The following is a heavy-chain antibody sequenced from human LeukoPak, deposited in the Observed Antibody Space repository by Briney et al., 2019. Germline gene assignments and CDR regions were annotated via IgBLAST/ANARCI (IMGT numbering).Heavy chain of an antibody. CDR1: GFTFSTYR. Sequence: GGSLRLSCAASGFTFSTYRMSWVRQAPGKGLEWVSAISASGGGTYYADSVKGRFTISRDNAKNSLFLQMNSLRAEDTAVYYCARDTPWAGTTTATFDIWGQGTLVTVSS. CDR3: ARDTPWAGTTTATFDI. J-gene: IGHJ3*02. CDR2: ISASGGGT. D-gene: IGHD1-7*01. V-gene: IGHV3-21*01.